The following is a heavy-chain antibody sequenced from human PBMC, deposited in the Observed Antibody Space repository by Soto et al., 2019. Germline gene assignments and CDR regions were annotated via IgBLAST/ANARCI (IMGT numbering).Heavy chain of an antibody. CDR2: ISSSGSTI. CDR1: GFTFSDYY. D-gene: IGHD6-19*01. Sequence: QVQLVESGGGLVKPGGSLRLSCAASGFTFSDYYMSWIRQAPGKGLEWVSYISSSGSTIYYADSVKGRFTISRDNAKXXLYLXXXXXXXXXXXXXXCARYIQYSSSAFDIWGQGTMVTVSS. J-gene: IGHJ3*02. CDR3: ARYIQYSSSAFDI. V-gene: IGHV3-11*01.